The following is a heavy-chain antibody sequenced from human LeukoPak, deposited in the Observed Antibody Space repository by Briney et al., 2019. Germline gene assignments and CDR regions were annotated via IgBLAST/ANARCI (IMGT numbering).Heavy chain of an antibody. D-gene: IGHD6-13*01. CDR3: ARVSNSSWAN. CDR2: INWNGGST. J-gene: IGHJ4*02. Sequence: PGGSLSLSCAASGFTFDDYGMTWVRQAPGKGLEWVSSINWNGGSTGYADSVKGRFTISRDNAKSSLYLQMNSLRAEDTAFYYCARVSNSSWANWGQGTLVTVSS. V-gene: IGHV3-20*04. CDR1: GFTFDDYG.